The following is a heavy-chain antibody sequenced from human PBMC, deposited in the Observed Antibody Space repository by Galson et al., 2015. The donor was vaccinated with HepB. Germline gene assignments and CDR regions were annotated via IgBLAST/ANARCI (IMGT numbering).Heavy chain of an antibody. J-gene: IGHJ4*02. CDR3: VKDIDSSGWYFFLDY. V-gene: IGHV3-64D*06. Sequence: SLRLSCAASGFTFSSYAMHWVRQAPGKGLEYVSAISSNGGSTYYADSVKGRFTISRDNSKNTLYLQMSSLRAEDTAVYYCVKDIDSSGWYFFLDYWGQGTLVTVSS. CDR2: ISSNGGST. CDR1: GFTFSSYA. D-gene: IGHD6-19*01.